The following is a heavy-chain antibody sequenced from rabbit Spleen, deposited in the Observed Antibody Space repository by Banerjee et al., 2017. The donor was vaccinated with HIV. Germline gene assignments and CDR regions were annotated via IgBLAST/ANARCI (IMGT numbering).Heavy chain of an antibody. J-gene: IGHJ4*01. D-gene: IGHD1-1*01. Sequence: QSLEESGGDLVKPGASLTLTCSASGVSLNDKDVMCWVRQAPGKGLEWIACINAATGKPVHATWTKGRFTLSRTSSTTVTLRMPSLTAADRAAYFCARDLVSVIGWNFYLWGQGTLVTVS. V-gene: IGHV1S40*01. CDR1: GVSLNDKDV. CDR3: ARDLVSVIGWNFYL. CDR2: INAATGKP.